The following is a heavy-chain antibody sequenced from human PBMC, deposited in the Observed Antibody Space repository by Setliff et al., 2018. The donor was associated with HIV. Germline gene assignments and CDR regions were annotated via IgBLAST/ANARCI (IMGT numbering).Heavy chain of an antibody. CDR1: GYTFTSYD. CDR3: AKDGGDYNLDYYYYMDV. V-gene: IGHV1-8*03. Sequence: GASVKVSCKASGYTFTSYDINWVRQATGQGLEWMGWMNPNSGNTGYAQKFQGRVSIARDTSASTAYMELSSLRAEDTAMYYCAKDGGDYNLDYYYYMDVWGKGTTVTVSS. D-gene: IGHD2-21*01. CDR2: MNPNSGNT. J-gene: IGHJ6*03.